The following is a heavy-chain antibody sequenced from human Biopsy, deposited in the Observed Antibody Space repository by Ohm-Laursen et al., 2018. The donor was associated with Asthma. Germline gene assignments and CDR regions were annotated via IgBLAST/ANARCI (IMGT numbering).Heavy chain of an antibody. V-gene: IGHV3-53*01. Sequence: SLRLSCAASGFTVSTNGMSWVRQPPGKGLEWVSVIYSGGGTYYADSVQGRVTISRDNSKSTLSLQMNSLRAADTAVYYCARAYGGSFFSGSFDIWGQGTMVTVSS. CDR1: GFTVSTNG. CDR2: IYSGGGT. D-gene: IGHD4-23*01. CDR3: ARAYGGSFFSGSFDI. J-gene: IGHJ3*02.